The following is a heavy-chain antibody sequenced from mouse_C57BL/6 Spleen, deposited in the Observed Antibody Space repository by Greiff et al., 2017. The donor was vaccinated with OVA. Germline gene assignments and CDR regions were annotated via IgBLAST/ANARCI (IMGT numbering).Heavy chain of an antibody. Sequence: EVMLVESGGGLVQPGGSLSLSCAASGFTFTAYYMSWVRQPPGKALEWLGFIRNKANGYTTEYSASVKGRFTISRDNSQSILYLQMNALRAEDSATYYCARYYSGGYFDVWGTGTTVTVSS. J-gene: IGHJ1*03. CDR2: IRNKANGYTT. CDR1: GFTFTAYY. V-gene: IGHV7-3*01. CDR3: ARYYSGGYFDV. D-gene: IGHD3-1*01.